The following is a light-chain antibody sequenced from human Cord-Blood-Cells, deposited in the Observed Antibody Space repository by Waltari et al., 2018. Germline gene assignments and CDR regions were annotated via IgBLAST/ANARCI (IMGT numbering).Light chain of an antibody. V-gene: IGKV1-39*01. Sequence: DIQMTQSPSSLSASVGDRVTVTCRASQSISSYLNWYQQKPGKAPKLLIYAASSLQSGVPSRFSGSGSGTDFTLTINSLQPEDSATYYCQQSYSIPYTFGQGTKLEIK. CDR2: AAS. CDR1: QSISSY. CDR3: QQSYSIPYT. J-gene: IGKJ2*01.